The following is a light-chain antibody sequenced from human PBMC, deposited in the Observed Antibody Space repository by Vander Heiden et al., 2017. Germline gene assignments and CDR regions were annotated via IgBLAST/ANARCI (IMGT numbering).Light chain of an antibody. CDR3: QQRSGWLT. J-gene: IGKJ4*01. CDR2: DAS. V-gene: IGKV3-11*01. Sequence: EIVLTQSPATLSSSPGERATLYCRASQSVSTYLAWYQQKPGQAPRLLIYDASDRATGIPARFSGSGSGTDFTLTINSLEPEDFAVYYCQQRSGWLTFGGGTKVEIK. CDR1: QSVSTY.